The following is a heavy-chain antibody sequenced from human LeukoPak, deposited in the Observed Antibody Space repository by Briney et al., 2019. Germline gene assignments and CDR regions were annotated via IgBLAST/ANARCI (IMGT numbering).Heavy chain of an antibody. J-gene: IGHJ4*02. V-gene: IGHV4-59*12. CDR1: GGSISSYY. CDR3: ARGLIAAAAPGY. D-gene: IGHD6-13*01. Sequence: SETLSLTCTVSGGSISSYYWSWIRQPPGKGLEWIGYIYYSGSTNYNPSLKSRVTISVDTSKNQFSLKLSSVTAADTAVYYCARGLIAAAAPGYWGQGTLVTVSP. CDR2: IYYSGST.